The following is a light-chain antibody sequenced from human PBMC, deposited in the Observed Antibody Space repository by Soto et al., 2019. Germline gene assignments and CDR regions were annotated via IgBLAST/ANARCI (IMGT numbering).Light chain of an antibody. V-gene: IGLV2-14*01. CDR2: DVS. J-gene: IGLJ1*01. CDR1: SSDVGGYNY. CDR3: SSYTSSSTLYYV. Sequence: QSALTQPASVSGSPGQSITISCTGTSSDVGGYNYVSWYQQHLGKAPKLMIYDVSNRPSVVSNRFSGSKSGNTASLTISGLQAEDEADYYCSSYTSSSTLYYVFGTGTKVT.